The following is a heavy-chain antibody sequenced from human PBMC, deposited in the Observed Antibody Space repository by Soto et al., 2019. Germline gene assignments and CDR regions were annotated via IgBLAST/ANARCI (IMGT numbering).Heavy chain of an antibody. CDR3: ARDQQYYDILTEDYYYYGMDV. V-gene: IGHV1-8*01. D-gene: IGHD3-9*01. CDR1: GYTFTSYD. CDR2: MNPNSGNT. J-gene: IGHJ6*02. Sequence: ASVKVSCKASGYTFTSYDINWVRQATGQGLEWMGWMNPNSGNTDYAQKFQGRVTMTTDTSISTAYMELSSLRSEDTAVYYCARDQQYYDILTEDYYYYGMDVWGQGTTVTVSS.